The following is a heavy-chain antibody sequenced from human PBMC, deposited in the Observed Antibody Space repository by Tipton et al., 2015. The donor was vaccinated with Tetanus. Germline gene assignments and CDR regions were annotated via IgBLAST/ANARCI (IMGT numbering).Heavy chain of an antibody. V-gene: IGHV3-74*01. CDR3: ARDSSMAVADPILWY. CDR2: INSDGSST. Sequence: SLRLSCAASGFTFSIYWMHWVRQAPGKGLVWVSHINSDGSSTNYADSVKGRFTISRDNAKNTLYLQMNSLRAEDTAVYYCARDSSMAVADPILWYWGQGTLVTVSS. J-gene: IGHJ4*02. D-gene: IGHD6-19*01. CDR1: GFTFSIYW.